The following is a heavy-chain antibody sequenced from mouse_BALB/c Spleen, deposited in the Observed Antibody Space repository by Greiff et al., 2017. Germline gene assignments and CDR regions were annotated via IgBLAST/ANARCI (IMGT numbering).Heavy chain of an antibody. V-gene: IGHV1-14*01. CDR2: INPYNDGT. Sequence: EVQLQQSGPELVKPGASVKMSCKASGYTFTSYVMHWVKQKPGQGLEWIGYINPYNDGTKYNEKFKGKATLTSDKSSSTAYMELSSLTSEDSAVYYCAFYYDYDYYAMDYWGQGTSVTVSS. D-gene: IGHD2-4*01. CDR1: GYTFTSYV. J-gene: IGHJ4*01. CDR3: AFYYDYDYYAMDY.